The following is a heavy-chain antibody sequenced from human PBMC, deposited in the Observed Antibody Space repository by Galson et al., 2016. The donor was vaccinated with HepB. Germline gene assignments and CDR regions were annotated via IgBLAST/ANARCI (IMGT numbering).Heavy chain of an antibody. V-gene: IGHV1-18*01. CDR1: GYTFTSYG. CDR3: AIAVAGNFDY. CDR2: ISGNNDHT. J-gene: IGHJ4*02. Sequence: GYTFTSYGITWLRQAPGQGLEWMGWISGNNDHTNYAQKLQGRVTLTTDTSTSTAYMELRSLRSDDTAVYYCAIAVAGNFDYWGQGTLVTVSS. D-gene: IGHD6-19*01.